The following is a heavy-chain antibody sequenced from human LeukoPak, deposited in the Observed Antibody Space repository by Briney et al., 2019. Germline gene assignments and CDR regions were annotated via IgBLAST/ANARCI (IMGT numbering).Heavy chain of an antibody. Sequence: GGPLTLPCSACGFIYNIYEMLCLPEARGEALVGVSYIRCWRNSYYSDSVKGRFTISRDNAKNSVSLQMNTLRAEDTGVYYCARQAYGSGWFGGQGTLVSVSS. CDR3: ARQAYGSGWF. CDR1: GFIYNIYE. J-gene: IGHJ4*02. CDR2: IRCWRNS. V-gene: IGHV3-48*03. D-gene: IGHD6-19*01.